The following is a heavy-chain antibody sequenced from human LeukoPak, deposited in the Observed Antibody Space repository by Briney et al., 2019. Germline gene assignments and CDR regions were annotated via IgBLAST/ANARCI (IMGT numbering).Heavy chain of an antibody. CDR2: IIPIFGTA. D-gene: IGHD5-24*01. Sequence: SVKVSCKASGGTFSSYAISWVRQAPGQGLEWMGGIIPIFGTANYAQKFQGRVTITADESTSTAYMELSSLRSEDTAVYYCERDQDGYNWAPDYWGQGTRVTVSS. CDR1: GGTFSSYA. J-gene: IGHJ4*02. V-gene: IGHV1-69*13. CDR3: ERDQDGYNWAPDY.